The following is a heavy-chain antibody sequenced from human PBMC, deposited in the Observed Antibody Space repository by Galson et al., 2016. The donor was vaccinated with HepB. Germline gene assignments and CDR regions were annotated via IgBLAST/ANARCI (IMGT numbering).Heavy chain of an antibody. CDR3: AKATSGSAYGSRYFQH. D-gene: IGHD3-10*01. CDR1: GFTFNDYA. Sequence: SLRLSCATSGFTFNDYAMHWVRQAPGKGLEWVSGISWNSGSIDYADSVKGRFTVSRDNAKNSLYLQINSLRAEDTALYYCAKATSGSAYGSRYFQHWGQGTLVTVSS. J-gene: IGHJ1*01. V-gene: IGHV3-9*01. CDR2: ISWNSGSI.